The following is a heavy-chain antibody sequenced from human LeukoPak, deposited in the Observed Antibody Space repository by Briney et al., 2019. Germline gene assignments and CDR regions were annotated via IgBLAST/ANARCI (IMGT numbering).Heavy chain of an antibody. CDR3: AAYYDFWSGSLY. J-gene: IGHJ4*02. Sequence: GGSLRLSCAASGFTFSSYSMNWVRQAPGKGLEWVSSISSSSSYIYYADSVRGRFTISRDNAKNSPYLQMNSLRAEDTAVYYCAAYYDFWSGSLYWGQGTLVTVSS. D-gene: IGHD3-3*01. CDR1: GFTFSSYS. V-gene: IGHV3-21*01. CDR2: ISSSSSYI.